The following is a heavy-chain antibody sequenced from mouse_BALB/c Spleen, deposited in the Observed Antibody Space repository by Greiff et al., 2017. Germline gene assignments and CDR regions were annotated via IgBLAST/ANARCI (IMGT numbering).Heavy chain of an antibody. J-gene: IGHJ4*01. CDR1: GFAFSSYD. V-gene: IGHV5-12-1*01. CDR3: ARHEGITTDAMDY. CDR2: ISSGGGST. Sequence: EVQGVESGGGLVKPGGSLKLSCAASGFAFSSYDMSWVRQTPEKRLEWVAYISSGGGSTYYPDTVKGRFTISRDNAKNTLYLQMSSLKSEDTAMYYCARHEGITTDAMDYWGQGTSVTVSS. D-gene: IGHD2-4*01.